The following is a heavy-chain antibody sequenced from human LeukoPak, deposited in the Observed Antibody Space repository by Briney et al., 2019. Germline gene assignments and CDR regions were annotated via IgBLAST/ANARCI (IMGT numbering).Heavy chain of an antibody. Sequence: PGGSLRLSCSAKTLTFHRCSLSWVCQAPGKGLEWVSSVSMTGGGTHYASSVRGRFIISRDNSRQTVSLQMNGLRVEDTATYYCAQWDENFFSVDVWGQGTTVTVSS. V-gene: IGHV3-23*01. D-gene: IGHD1-26*01. CDR3: AQWDENFFSVDV. J-gene: IGHJ6*02. CDR2: VSMTGGGT. CDR1: TLTFHRCS.